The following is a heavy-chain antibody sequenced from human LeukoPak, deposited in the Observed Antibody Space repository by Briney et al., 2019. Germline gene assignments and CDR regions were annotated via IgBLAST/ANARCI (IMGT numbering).Heavy chain of an antibody. D-gene: IGHD3-10*01. J-gene: IGHJ4*02. Sequence: SETLSLXCTVSGGSITSSNYYWGWIRQPPGEGLEWIGSFYYSGITNYNPSLKSPVTISVDTSKNQFSLKLSSVTAADTAVYYCVYYYGSGSVEYWGQGTLVTVSS. CDR1: GGSITSSNYY. CDR2: FYYSGIT. CDR3: VYYYGSGSVEY. V-gene: IGHV4-39*01.